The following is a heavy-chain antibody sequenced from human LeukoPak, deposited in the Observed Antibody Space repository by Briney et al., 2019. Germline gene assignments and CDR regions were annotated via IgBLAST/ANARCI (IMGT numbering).Heavy chain of an antibody. D-gene: IGHD6-6*01. V-gene: IGHV3-74*01. Sequence: PGGSLRLSCTGSGFTLSNYWMHWVRQVPGKRLVWVSRISGDGSVANYADSFQGRFTISTDNAQSIVYMELNSLRTEDTAVYYSSRYSSSSGGASYYLDYWGHGTLVTVSS. CDR1: GFTLSNYW. CDR2: ISGDGSVA. J-gene: IGHJ4*01. CDR3: SRYSSSSGGASYYLDY.